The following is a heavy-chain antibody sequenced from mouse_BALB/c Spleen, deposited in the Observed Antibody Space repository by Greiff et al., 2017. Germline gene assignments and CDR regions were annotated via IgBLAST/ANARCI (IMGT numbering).Heavy chain of an antibody. V-gene: IGHV3-2*02. Sequence: EVQLQQSGPGLVKPSQSLSLTCTVTGYSITSDYAWNWIRQFPGNKLEWMGYISYSGSTSYNPSLKSRISITRDTSKNQFFLQLNSVTTEDTATYYCARWPYYYGSSYYAMDYWGQGTSVTVSS. CDR1: GYSITSDYA. CDR3: ARWPYYYGSSYYAMDY. D-gene: IGHD1-1*01. J-gene: IGHJ4*01. CDR2: ISYSGST.